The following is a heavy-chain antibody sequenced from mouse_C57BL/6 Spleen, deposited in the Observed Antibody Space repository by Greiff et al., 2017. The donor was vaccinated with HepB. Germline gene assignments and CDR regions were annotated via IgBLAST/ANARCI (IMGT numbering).Heavy chain of an antibody. V-gene: IGHV1-69*01. J-gene: IGHJ2*01. CDR2: IDPSDSYT. Sequence: QVQLQQSGAELVMPGASVKLSCKASGYTFTSYWMHWVKQRPGQGLEWIGEIDPSDSYTNYNQKFKGKSTLTVDKSSSTAYMQLSSLTSEDSAVYYCARNYGSPFDYWGQGTTLTVSS. CDR1: GYTFTSYW. CDR3: ARNYGSPFDY. D-gene: IGHD1-1*01.